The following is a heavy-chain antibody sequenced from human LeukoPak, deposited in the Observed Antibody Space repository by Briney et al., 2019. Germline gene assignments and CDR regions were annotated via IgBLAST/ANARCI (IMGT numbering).Heavy chain of an antibody. CDR2: VSPDGLTT. CDR3: SRERDSNWFDP. J-gene: IGHJ5*02. V-gene: IGHV3-74*03. Sequence: GGSLRLSCAASEFTFSRYWMHWVRQAPGKGLVWVSRVSPDGLTTKYADSVKGRFTISRDNAKNTLYLQMNGLRDEDTAMYYCSRERDSNWFDPWGQGTLVTVSS. CDR1: EFTFSRYW.